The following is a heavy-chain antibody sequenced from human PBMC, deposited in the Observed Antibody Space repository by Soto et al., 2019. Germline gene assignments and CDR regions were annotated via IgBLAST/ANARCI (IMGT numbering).Heavy chain of an antibody. V-gene: IGHV3-74*01. D-gene: IGHD1-26*01. CDR1: GFTFSSYW. Sequence: VQLVESGGGLVQPGGSLRLSCAASGFTFSSYWMHWVRQAPGKGLVWVSRINSDGSSTSYANSVKGRFTISRDNAKNTLYLQMNSLRAEDTAVYYCARGGSLNWYFDLWGRGTLVTVSS. CDR2: INSDGSST. J-gene: IGHJ2*01. CDR3: ARGGSLNWYFDL.